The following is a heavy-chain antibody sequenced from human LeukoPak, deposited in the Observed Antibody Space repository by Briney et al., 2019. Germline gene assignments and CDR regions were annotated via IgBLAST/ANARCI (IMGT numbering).Heavy chain of an antibody. V-gene: IGHV4-34*01. J-gene: IGHJ4*02. CDR2: INHIGST. Sequence: SETLSLTCAVYGGSFSGYYWSWIRQPPGKGLEWIGEINHIGSTNYNPSLKSRVTISVDTSKNQFSLKLTSVTAADTAVYYCARVDIPGGSGWPFDYWGQGTLVTVSS. CDR3: ARVDIPGGSGWPFDY. D-gene: IGHD6-19*01. CDR1: GGSFSGYY.